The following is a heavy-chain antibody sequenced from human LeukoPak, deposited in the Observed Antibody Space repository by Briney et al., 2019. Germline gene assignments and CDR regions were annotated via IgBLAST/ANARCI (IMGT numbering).Heavy chain of an antibody. CDR3: ARESESSGWYDY. Sequence: GGSLRLSCAAPGFIFHDYAIHWVRQAPRKGLEWVSLISGDGGSTFYADSVKGRFTMYRDNSKNSLYLQMNSLRSDDTALYYCARESESSGWYDYWGQGTLVTVSS. CDR2: ISGDGGST. J-gene: IGHJ4*02. CDR1: GFIFHDYA. D-gene: IGHD6-19*01. V-gene: IGHV3-43*02.